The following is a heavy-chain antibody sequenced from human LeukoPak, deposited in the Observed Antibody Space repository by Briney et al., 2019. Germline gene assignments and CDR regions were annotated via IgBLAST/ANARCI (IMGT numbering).Heavy chain of an antibody. V-gene: IGHV1-24*01. CDR1: GYTLTELS. CDR3: ATSVQRITMIVVYFDY. CDR2: FDPEDGET. J-gene: IGHJ4*02. D-gene: IGHD3-22*01. Sequence: ASVKVSCKVSGYTLTELSMHWVRQAPGKGLEWMGGFDPEDGETIYAQKFQGRVTMTEDTSTDTAYMEPSSLRSEDTAVYYCATSVQRITMIVVYFDYWGQGTLVTVSS.